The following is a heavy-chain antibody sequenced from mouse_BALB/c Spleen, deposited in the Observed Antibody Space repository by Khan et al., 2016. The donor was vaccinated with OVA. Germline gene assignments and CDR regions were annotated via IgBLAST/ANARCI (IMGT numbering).Heavy chain of an antibody. CDR3: ARGGSSGPAWFAY. D-gene: IGHD3-1*01. CDR2: IRYDGNS. CDR1: GYSITSGYF. J-gene: IGHJ3*01. Sequence: VQLQESGPGLVKPSQSLSLTCSVTGYSITSGYFWNWIRQFPGNKLEWMGYIRYDGNSNYNPSLKNRISITRDTSKNQFFLKLNAGTPEETATYYCARGGSSGPAWFAYWGQGTLVTVSA. V-gene: IGHV3-6*02.